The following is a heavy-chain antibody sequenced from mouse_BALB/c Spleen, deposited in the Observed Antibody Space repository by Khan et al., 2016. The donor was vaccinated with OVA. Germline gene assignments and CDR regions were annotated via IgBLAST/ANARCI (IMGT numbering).Heavy chain of an antibody. V-gene: IGHV1-77*01. Sequence: QVQLKQSGAELARPGASVKLSCKASGYSFTDYYINWVKQRTGQGLEWIGEISPGSGDTYYHEKFKGKATLTAVKSSSTAYMQLSSLTSEASAVDFCARRNYYGYTFAYWGQGTLVTVSA. D-gene: IGHD1-2*01. CDR1: GYSFTDYY. CDR2: ISPGSGDT. J-gene: IGHJ3*01. CDR3: ARRNYYGYTFAY.